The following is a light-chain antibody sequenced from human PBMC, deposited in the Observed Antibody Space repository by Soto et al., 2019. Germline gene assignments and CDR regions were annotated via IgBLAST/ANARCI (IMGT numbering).Light chain of an antibody. CDR3: QQYSDSSGA. J-gene: IGKJ1*01. CDR2: DAS. Sequence: DIPVTHSPSTLSASVGGRVTIXSRASQSIGTWLAWYQQKPGKAPKLLIFDASTLESGVPSRFSGSGSGTDFTLTISSLQPDDFATYYCQQYSDSSGAFGQGTKVDI. V-gene: IGKV1-5*01. CDR1: QSIGTW.